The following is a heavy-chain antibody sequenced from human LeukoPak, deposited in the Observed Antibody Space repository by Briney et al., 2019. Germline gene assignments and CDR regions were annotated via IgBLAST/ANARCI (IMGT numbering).Heavy chain of an antibody. J-gene: IGHJ4*02. D-gene: IGHD6-13*01. CDR2: INSDGSST. CDR1: GITFSSYW. Sequence: GGSLRPSCAASGITFSSYWMHWVRQAPGKGLVWVSRINSDGSSTSYADSVKGRFTISRDNAKNTLYLQMNSLRAEDTAVYYCAKGGSRHADYWGQGTLVTVSS. V-gene: IGHV3-74*01. CDR3: AKGGSRHADY.